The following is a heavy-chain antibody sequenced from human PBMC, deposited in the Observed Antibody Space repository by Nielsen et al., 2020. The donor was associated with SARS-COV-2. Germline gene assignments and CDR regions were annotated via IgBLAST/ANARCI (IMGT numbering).Heavy chain of an antibody. D-gene: IGHD1-26*01. V-gene: IGHV3-23*01. CDR2: TSGGGST. CDR3: AKGAGDYVFYYMDV. J-gene: IGHJ6*03. Sequence: GGSLRLSCAASGFRFTSYTMNWVRQAPGKGLEWVSATSGGGSTYYADSVKGRFTISRDNSRNTLYLQMDSLRGEDTAVYYCAKGAGDYVFYYMDVWGKGTTVTVSS. CDR1: GFRFTSYT.